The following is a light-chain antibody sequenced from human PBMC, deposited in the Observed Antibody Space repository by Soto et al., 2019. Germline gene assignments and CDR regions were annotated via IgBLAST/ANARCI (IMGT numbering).Light chain of an antibody. CDR2: GVS. V-gene: IGKV3-15*01. CDR1: ESVGSH. J-gene: IGKJ1*01. Sequence: DTVMTQSPATLSVSPGETATLSCRASESVGSHLAWYQQKAGQAPRLLIYGVSTRATGIPARFRGSGSETDFTLTISSLQSEDSAIYYCQQYDNWPPWTFGQGTKEDIK. CDR3: QQYDNWPPWT.